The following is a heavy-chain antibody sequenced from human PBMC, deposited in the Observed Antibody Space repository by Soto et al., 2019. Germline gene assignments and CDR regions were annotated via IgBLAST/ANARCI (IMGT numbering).Heavy chain of an antibody. V-gene: IGHV1-69*13. D-gene: IGHD3-22*01. CDR3: ASGSGYYSTAAFDI. J-gene: IGHJ3*02. Sequence: SVKVSCKASGGTFSSYAISWVRQAPGQGLEWMGGIIPIFGTANYAQKFQSRVTITADESTSTAYMELSSLRSEDTAAYYCASGSGYYSTAAFDIWGQGTMVTVSS. CDR1: GGTFSSYA. CDR2: IIPIFGTA.